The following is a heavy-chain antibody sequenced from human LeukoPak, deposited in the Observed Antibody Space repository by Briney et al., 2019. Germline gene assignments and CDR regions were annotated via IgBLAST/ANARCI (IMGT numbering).Heavy chain of an antibody. CDR2: IYYSGST. Sequence: SETLSLTCTVSGGSISSYYWSWIRQPPGKGLEWAGYIYYSGSTNYNPSLKSRVTISVDTSKNQFSLKLSSVTAAHTAVYYCARDKVNWYFDLWGRGTLVTVSS. V-gene: IGHV4-59*01. CDR1: GGSISSYY. CDR3: ARDKVNWYFDL. J-gene: IGHJ2*01.